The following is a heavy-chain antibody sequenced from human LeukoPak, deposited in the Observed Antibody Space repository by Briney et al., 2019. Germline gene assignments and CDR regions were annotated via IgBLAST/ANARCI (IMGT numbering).Heavy chain of an antibody. CDR1: GGSISSSSYY. CDR2: IYYSGST. V-gene: IGHV4-39*07. D-gene: IGHD3-9*01. CDR3: ARRGLRYFDWLSSGWFDP. Sequence: PSETLSLTCTVSGGSISSSSYYWGWIRQPPGKGLEWIGRIYYSGSTYYNPSLKSRVTISVDTSKNQFSLKLSSVTAADTAVYYCARRGLRYFDWLSSGWFDPWGQGTLVTVSS. J-gene: IGHJ5*02.